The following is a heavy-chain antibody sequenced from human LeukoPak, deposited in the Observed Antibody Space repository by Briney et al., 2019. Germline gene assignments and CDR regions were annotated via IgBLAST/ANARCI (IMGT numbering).Heavy chain of an antibody. CDR2: IKQDGGAK. V-gene: IGHV3-7*01. J-gene: IGHJ4*02. CDR1: GFTFTNFW. Sequence: HPGGSLRLSCAASGFTFTNFWMNWLRQAPGKGLEWVANIKQDGGAKNYVDSVKGRFTISRDNAKNSLYLQMNNLRVEDTAVYYCARERVTTTSFDYWGQGVLVTVSS. CDR3: ARERVTTTSFDY. D-gene: IGHD2/OR15-2a*01.